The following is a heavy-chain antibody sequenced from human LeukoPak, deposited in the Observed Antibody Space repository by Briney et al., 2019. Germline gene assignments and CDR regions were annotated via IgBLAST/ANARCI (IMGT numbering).Heavy chain of an antibody. J-gene: IGHJ6*03. CDR1: GGSISSGGYY. CDR3: ARSPRGFHSYGRYYYMDV. D-gene: IGHD5-18*01. Sequence: PSETLSLTCTVSGGSISSGGYYWSWIRQHPGKGLEWIGYIYYSGSTYYNPSLKSRVTISVDTSKNQFSLKLSSVTAADTAVYYCARSPRGFHSYGRYYYMDVWGKGTTVTVSS. V-gene: IGHV4-31*03. CDR2: IYYSGST.